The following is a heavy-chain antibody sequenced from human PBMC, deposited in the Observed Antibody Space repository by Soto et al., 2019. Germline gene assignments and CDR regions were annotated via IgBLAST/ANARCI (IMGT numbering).Heavy chain of an antibody. CDR1: GYTFSNFW. CDR2: IYPGDNET. J-gene: IGHJ4*02. D-gene: IGHD6-13*01. Sequence: PGESLKISCQSSGYTFSNFWIGWVRQLPGKGFEWMGIIYPGDNETRYSPSFHGKVTISADKSINTAYLQWNSLEASDTAFYFCARSPRSSPYFDYWGQGALVTVSS. CDR3: ARSPRSSPYFDY. V-gene: IGHV5-51*01.